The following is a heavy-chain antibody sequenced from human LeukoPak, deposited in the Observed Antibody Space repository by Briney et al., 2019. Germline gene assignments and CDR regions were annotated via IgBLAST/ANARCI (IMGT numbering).Heavy chain of an antibody. CDR1: GGSFSGYY. V-gene: IGHV4-34*01. J-gene: IGHJ4*02. CDR2: INHSGST. CDR3: ASARGYSYGRFDY. Sequence: PSETLSLTCAVYGGSFSGYYWSCIRQPPGRGREWIGEINHSGSTNYNPPLKSRVTISVDTSKNQFSLTLSSLTAADTAVYYSASARGYSYGRFDYWGQGTLVTVSS. D-gene: IGHD5-18*01.